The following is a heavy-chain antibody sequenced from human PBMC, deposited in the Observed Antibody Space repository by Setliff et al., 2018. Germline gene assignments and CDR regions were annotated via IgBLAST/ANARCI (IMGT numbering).Heavy chain of an antibody. CDR3: ASGCIAASRCYGMDV. V-gene: IGHV3-30-3*01. CDR2: ISYDGSNK. J-gene: IGHJ6*02. D-gene: IGHD6-6*01. Sequence: PAGSLRLSCAASGFTFSSYAMHWVRQAPGKGLEWVAVISYDGSNKYYADSVKGRFTISRDNAKNSLYLQMNSLRAEDTAVYYCASGCIAASRCYGMDVWGQGTTVTVSS. CDR1: GFTFSSYA.